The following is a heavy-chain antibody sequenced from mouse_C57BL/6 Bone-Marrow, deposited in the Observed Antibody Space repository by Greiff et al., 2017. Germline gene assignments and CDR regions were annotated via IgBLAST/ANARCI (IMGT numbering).Heavy chain of an antibody. D-gene: IGHD2-5*01. CDR3: ARSTYSNYRYYYAMDY. CDR2: IDPNSGGT. J-gene: IGHJ4*01. CDR1: GYTFTSYW. V-gene: IGHV1-72*01. Sequence: QVQLQQPGAELVKPGASVKLSCKASGYTFTSYWMHWVRQRPGRGLEWIGRIDPNSGGTKYNEKFKSKATLTVDKPSSTAYMQLSSLTSEDSAVYYCARSTYSNYRYYYAMDYWGQGTSVTVSS.